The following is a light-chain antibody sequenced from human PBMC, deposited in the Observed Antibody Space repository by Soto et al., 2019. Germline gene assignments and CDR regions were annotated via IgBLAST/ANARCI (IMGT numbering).Light chain of an antibody. CDR2: LNSDGSH. Sequence: QSVLTQSPSASASLGASVKLTCTLSSGHSNYAIAWHQQQPEKGPRYLMNLNSDGSHSKGDGIPDRFSGSSSGAERYLTISSLQSEDEADYYCQTWGTGIVLFGGGTKLTVL. V-gene: IGLV4-69*01. CDR1: SGHSNYA. CDR3: QTWGTGIVL. J-gene: IGLJ2*01.